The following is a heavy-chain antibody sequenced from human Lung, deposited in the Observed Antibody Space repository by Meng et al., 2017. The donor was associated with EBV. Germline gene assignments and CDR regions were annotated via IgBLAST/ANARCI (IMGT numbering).Heavy chain of an antibody. CDR2: INHSGST. Sequence: QVQLQQWGEGLLKPSETLSLTCAVYGGSFSGYYWSWIRQPPGKGLEWIGEINHSGSTNYNPSLKSRVTISVDTSKNQFSLKLSSVTAADTAVYYCARLYRGGWYLWGRGTLVTVSS. J-gene: IGHJ4*02. CDR1: GGSFSGYY. D-gene: IGHD6-19*01. V-gene: IGHV4-34*01. CDR3: ARLYRGGWYL.